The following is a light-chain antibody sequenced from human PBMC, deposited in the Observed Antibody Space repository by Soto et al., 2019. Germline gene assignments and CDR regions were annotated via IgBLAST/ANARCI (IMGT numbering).Light chain of an antibody. CDR1: SSDVGGYNY. V-gene: IGLV2-14*01. J-gene: IGLJ1*01. CDR2: EVS. CDR3: SSYTSSSTLYV. Sequence: LTQPASVSGSPGQSITISCTGTSSDVGGYNYVSWYQQHPGKAPKLMIYEVSNRPSGVSNRFSGSKSGNTASLTISGLQAEDEADYYCSSYTSSSTLYVLGTGTKV.